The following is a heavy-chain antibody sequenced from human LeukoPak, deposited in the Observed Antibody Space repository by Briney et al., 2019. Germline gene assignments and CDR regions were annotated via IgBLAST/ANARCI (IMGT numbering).Heavy chain of an antibody. V-gene: IGHV4-31*03. CDR2: VYYSGST. CDR1: GGSLSSGGYY. CDR3: ARAAYYDILTGYYPPTYGMDV. Sequence: SQTMSLTCTVSGGSLSSGGYYWSWLRQHPGKGLEWIGHVYYSGSTYYNPSLKSRVTISVDTSKNQFSLKLSSVTAADTAVYYCARAAYYDILTGYYPPTYGMDVWGQGTTVTVSS. D-gene: IGHD3-9*01. J-gene: IGHJ6*02.